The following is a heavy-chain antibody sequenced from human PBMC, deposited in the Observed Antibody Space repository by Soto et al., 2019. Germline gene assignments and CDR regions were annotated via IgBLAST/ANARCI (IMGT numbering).Heavy chain of an antibody. CDR2: ISDSGDRT. V-gene: IGHV3-23*01. D-gene: IGHD3-3*01. Sequence: GGSLRLSCAASGFTFSSYAMSWVRQAPGKGLEWVSPISDSGDRTYYADSVKGRFTISRDNSKNTLYLQMNSLRAEDTAVYYCGKSNYDFWSGFSHWGQGTLVTVSS. CDR1: GFTFSSYA. J-gene: IGHJ4*02. CDR3: GKSNYDFWSGFSH.